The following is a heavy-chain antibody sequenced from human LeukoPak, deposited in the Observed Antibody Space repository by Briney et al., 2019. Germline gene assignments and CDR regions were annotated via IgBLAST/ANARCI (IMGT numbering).Heavy chain of an antibody. J-gene: IGHJ5*02. D-gene: IGHD6-19*01. V-gene: IGHV4-59*01. CDR2: IYYSGST. CDR3: ARDVYSSGYNWFDP. Sequence: PSETLSLTCTVSGGSISSYYWSWIRQPPGKGLEWIGYIYYSGSTNYNPSLKSRVTISVDTSKNQFSLKLSSVTAADTAVYYCARDVYSSGYNWFDPWGQGTLVTVSS. CDR1: GGSISSYY.